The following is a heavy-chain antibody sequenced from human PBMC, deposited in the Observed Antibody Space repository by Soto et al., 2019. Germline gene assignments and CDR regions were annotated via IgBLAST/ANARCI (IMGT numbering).Heavy chain of an antibody. CDR2: ISSSSSTI. CDR1: GFTFSSYS. Sequence: VGSLRLSCAASGFTFSSYSMNWVRQAPGKGLEWVSYISSSSSTIYYADSVKGRFTISRDNAKNSLYLQMNSLRAEDTAVYYCARDPADYDFWSATIDYWGQGTLVTVSS. V-gene: IGHV3-48*01. J-gene: IGHJ4*02. CDR3: ARDPADYDFWSATIDY. D-gene: IGHD3-3*01.